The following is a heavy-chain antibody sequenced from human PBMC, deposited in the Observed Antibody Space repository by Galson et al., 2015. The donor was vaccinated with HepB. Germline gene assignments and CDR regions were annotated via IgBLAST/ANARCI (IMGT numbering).Heavy chain of an antibody. V-gene: IGHV4-39*01. CDR3: ARRLRYFDYPNWFDP. CDR2: IYYSGST. Sequence: ETLSLTCTVSGGSISSSSYYWGWIRQPPGKGLEWIGSIYYSGSTYYNPSLKSRVTISVDTSKNQFSLKLSSVTAADTAVYYCARRLRYFDYPNWFDPWGQGTLVTVSS. CDR1: GGSISSSSYY. D-gene: IGHD3-9*01. J-gene: IGHJ5*02.